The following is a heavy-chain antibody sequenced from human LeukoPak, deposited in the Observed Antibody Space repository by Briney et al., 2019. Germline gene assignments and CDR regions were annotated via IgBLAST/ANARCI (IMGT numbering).Heavy chain of an antibody. CDR1: GGSIFSYY. CDR2: IYYSGST. J-gene: IGHJ4*02. CDR3: ARAYYASGSPLDN. D-gene: IGHD3-10*01. V-gene: IGHV4-59*01. Sequence: SETLSLTCTVSGGSIFSYYWSWIRQPPGKGLEWIGYIYYSGSTNSYPSLKSRVTISLDTSKNQFSLKLSSVTAADTAVYYCARAYYASGSPLDNWGQGTLVTVSS.